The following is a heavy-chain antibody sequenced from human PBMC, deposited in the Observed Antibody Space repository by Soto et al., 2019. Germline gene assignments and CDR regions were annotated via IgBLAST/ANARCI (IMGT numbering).Heavy chain of an antibody. CDR2: INHSGST. D-gene: IGHD4-17*01. V-gene: IGHV4-34*01. CDR1: GGSFSGYY. J-gene: IGHJ4*02. CDR3: ARLDTVTTVSALFDY. Sequence: QVQLQQWGAGLLKPSETLSLTCAVYGGSFSGYYWSWIRQPPGKGLEWIGEINHSGSTNYNPSLKSRVTISVDTSKNQFSLKLSSVTAADTAVYYCARLDTVTTVSALFDYWGQGTLVTVSS.